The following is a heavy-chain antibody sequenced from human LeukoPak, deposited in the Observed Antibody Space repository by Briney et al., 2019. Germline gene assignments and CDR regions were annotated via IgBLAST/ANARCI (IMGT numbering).Heavy chain of an antibody. CDR2: FDPEDGET. V-gene: IGHV1-24*01. Sequence: ASVKVSCMVSGYTLTELSMHWVRQAPGKGLEWMGGFDPEDGETIYAQKFQGRVTMTEDTSTDTAYMELSSLRSEDTAVYYCATDRISWLLPTAEPSPFDIWGQGTMVTVSS. D-gene: IGHD3-22*01. CDR3: ATDRISWLLPTAEPSPFDI. CDR1: GYTLTELS. J-gene: IGHJ3*02.